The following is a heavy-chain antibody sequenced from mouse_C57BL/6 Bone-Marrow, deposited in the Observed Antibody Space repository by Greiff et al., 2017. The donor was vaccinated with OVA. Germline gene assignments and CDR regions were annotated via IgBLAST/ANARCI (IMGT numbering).Heavy chain of an antibody. D-gene: IGHD1-1*01. CDR2: IYPRDGST. V-gene: IGHV1-85*01. Sequence: QVQLQQSGPELVKPGASVKLSCKASGYTFTSYDINWVKQRPGQGLEWIGWIYPRDGSTKYNEKFKGKATLTVDTSSSTAYMELHSLTSEDSAVYFCARSHYGSSSRWACDVWGTGTTVTVSS. CDR1: GYTFTSYD. J-gene: IGHJ1*03. CDR3: ARSHYGSSSRWACDV.